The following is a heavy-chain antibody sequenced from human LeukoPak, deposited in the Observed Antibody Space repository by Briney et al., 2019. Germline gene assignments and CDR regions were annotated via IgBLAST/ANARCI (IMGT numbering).Heavy chain of an antibody. CDR2: ISYDGSNK. V-gene: IGHV3-30*18. D-gene: IGHD3-10*01. CDR1: GFIFSSYS. CDR3: AKVDKPYYYGSGAGGAFDI. J-gene: IGHJ3*02. Sequence: GGSLRLSCEASGFIFSSYSMNWVRQAPGKGLEWVAVISYDGSNKYYADSVKGRFTISRDNSKNTLYLQMNSLRAEDTAVYYCAKVDKPYYYGSGAGGAFDIWGQGTMVTVSS.